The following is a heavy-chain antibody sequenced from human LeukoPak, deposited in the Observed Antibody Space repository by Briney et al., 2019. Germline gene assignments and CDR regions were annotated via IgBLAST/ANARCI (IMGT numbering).Heavy chain of an antibody. D-gene: IGHD2-15*01. V-gene: IGHV1-69*13. J-gene: IGHJ3*02. CDR3: ARETCSGGSCYSGSDAFDI. Sequence: GASVKVSCKASGYTFTSYGISWVRQAPGQGLEWMGGIIPIFGTANYAQKFQGRVTITADESTSTAYMELSSLRSEDTAVYYCARETCSGGSCYSGSDAFDIWGQGTMVTVSS. CDR2: IIPIFGTA. CDR1: GYTFTSYG.